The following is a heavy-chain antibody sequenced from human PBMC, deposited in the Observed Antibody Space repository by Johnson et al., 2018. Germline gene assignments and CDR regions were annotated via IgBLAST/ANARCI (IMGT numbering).Heavy chain of an antibody. J-gene: IGHJ1*01. V-gene: IGHV3-33*06. CDR3: AKKREWELA. CDR1: GFTFSNYA. Sequence: QVQLVQSGGGVVQPGRSLRLSCVASGFTFSNYAMHWVRQAPGKGPEWVAVIWYDGSNKYYADSVKGRFTISREDSKNTVYLQMYSLRAEDTAVYSCAKKREWELAWGQGTLVTVSS. CDR2: IWYDGSNK. D-gene: IGHD1-26*01.